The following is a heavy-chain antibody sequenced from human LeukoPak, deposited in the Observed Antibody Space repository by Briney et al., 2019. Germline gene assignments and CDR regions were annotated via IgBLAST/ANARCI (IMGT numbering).Heavy chain of an antibody. J-gene: IGHJ4*02. D-gene: IGHD5-24*01. V-gene: IGHV4-59*01. CDR2: IYYSGST. Sequence: GSLRLSCAASGFTFSRYAMSWIRQPPGKGLEWIGYIYYSGSTNYNPSLKSRVTISVDTSKNQFSLKLSSVTAADTAVYYCARVGRDGYRELDYWGQGTLVTVSS. CDR1: GFTFSRYA. CDR3: ARVGRDGYRELDY.